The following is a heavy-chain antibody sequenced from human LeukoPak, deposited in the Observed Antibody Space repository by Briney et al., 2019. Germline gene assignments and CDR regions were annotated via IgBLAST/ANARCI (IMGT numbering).Heavy chain of an antibody. Sequence: SVTVSCKASGGTFSSYAISWVRQAPGQGLEWMGGIIPIFGTANYAQKFQGRVTITTDESTSTAYMELSSLRSEDTAVYYCARAGGSYWYFDLWGRGTLVTVSS. J-gene: IGHJ2*01. CDR1: GGTFSSYA. V-gene: IGHV1-69*05. CDR2: IIPIFGTA. CDR3: ARAGGSYWYFDL.